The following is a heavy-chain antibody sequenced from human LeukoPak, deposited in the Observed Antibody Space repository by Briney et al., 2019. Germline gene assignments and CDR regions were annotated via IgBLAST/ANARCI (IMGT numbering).Heavy chain of an antibody. CDR3: ARDSGDGFDY. CDR2: IYHSGST. Sequence: SETLSLTCTVSGYSISSGYYWGWIRQPPGKGLEWIGSIYHSGSTNYNPSLKSRVTMSVDTSKNQFSLKLSSVTAADTAVYYCARDSGDGFDYWGQGTLVTVSS. D-gene: IGHD5-24*01. V-gene: IGHV4-38-2*02. CDR1: GYSISSGYY. J-gene: IGHJ4*02.